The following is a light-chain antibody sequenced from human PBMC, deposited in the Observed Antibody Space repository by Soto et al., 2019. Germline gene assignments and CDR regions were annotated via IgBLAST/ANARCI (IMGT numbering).Light chain of an antibody. V-gene: IGKV1-39*01. CDR1: QSISSY. CDR2: AAS. Sequence: DIQMTQSPSSLSASVGDRVTITCRASQSISSYLNWYQQKPGKAPKLLIYAASSLKSGVPSRFSGSGSGTDFTLTISSLQPEDFATYYCQQSDSTPPGYTFGQGTKLEIK. CDR3: QQSDSTPPGYT. J-gene: IGKJ2*01.